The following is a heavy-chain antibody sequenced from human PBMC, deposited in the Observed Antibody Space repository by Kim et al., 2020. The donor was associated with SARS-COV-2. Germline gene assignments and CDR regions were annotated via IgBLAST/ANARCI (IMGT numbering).Heavy chain of an antibody. CDR2: ISYDGSNK. V-gene: IGHV3-30*04. D-gene: IGHD3-16*02. CDR1: GFTFSSYA. CDR3: ARENRFTPDY. Sequence: GGSLRLSCAASGFTFSSYAMHWVRQAPGKGLEWVAVISYDGSNKYYVDSVKGRFTISRDNSKNTLYLQMNSLRAEDTAVYYCARENRFTPDYWGQGTLFTVSS. J-gene: IGHJ4*02.